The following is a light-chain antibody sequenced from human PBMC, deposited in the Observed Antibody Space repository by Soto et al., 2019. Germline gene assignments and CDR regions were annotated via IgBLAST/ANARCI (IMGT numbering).Light chain of an antibody. J-gene: IGLJ1*01. CDR3: CSYTISSSSFV. V-gene: IGLV2-14*01. CDR2: EVI. Sequence: QSVVAQPAGVSVSPGQSITISGTGTSSDVGGYNYVSWYQQHPGKAPKLMIYEVINRPSGVSIRFSGSKSGNTASLTISGLQAEDEADYYCCSYTISSSSFVFGTGTKVTVL. CDR1: SSDVGGYNY.